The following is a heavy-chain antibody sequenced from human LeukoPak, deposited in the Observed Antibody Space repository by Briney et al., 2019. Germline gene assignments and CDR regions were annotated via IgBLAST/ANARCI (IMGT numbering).Heavy chain of an antibody. Sequence: PGGSLRLSCAASGFTVSSNYMNWVRQAPGKGLEWVSIIYSGGSTYYADSVKGRFTISRGISKNTLYLQMNSLRAEDTAVYYCATSTVTAPDYWGQGTLVTVSS. CDR3: ATSTVTAPDY. J-gene: IGHJ4*02. CDR1: GFTVSSNY. CDR2: IYSGGST. D-gene: IGHD4-17*01. V-gene: IGHV3-53*01.